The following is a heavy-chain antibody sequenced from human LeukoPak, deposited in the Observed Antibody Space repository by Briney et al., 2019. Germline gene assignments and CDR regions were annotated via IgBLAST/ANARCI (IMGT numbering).Heavy chain of an antibody. V-gene: IGHV1-69*13. CDR2: IIPIFGTA. CDR3: ARETDVGATFDY. D-gene: IGHD1-26*01. J-gene: IGHJ4*02. CDR1: GGTFSSYA. Sequence: GASVKVSCKASGGTFSSYAISWVRQAPGQGLEWMGGIIPIFGTANYAQKFQGRVTITADEYTSTAYMELSSLRSEDTAVYYCARETDVGATFDYWGQGTLVTVSS.